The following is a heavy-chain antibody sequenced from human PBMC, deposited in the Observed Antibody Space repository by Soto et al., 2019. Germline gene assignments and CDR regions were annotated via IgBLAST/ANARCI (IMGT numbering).Heavy chain of an antibody. CDR1: GASISGYY. Sequence: TSETLSLTCTVPGASISGYYWSWIRKSAGKGLEWIGRIYATGTTDYNPSLKSRVMMSVDTSEKQFSLKLRSVTAADTAVYYCVRDGTKTLRDWFDPWGQGISVTVSS. CDR3: VRDGTKTLRDWFDP. D-gene: IGHD1-1*01. CDR2: IYATGTT. V-gene: IGHV4-4*07. J-gene: IGHJ5*02.